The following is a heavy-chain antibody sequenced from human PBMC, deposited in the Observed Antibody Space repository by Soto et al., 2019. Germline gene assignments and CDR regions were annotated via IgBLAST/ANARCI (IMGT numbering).Heavy chain of an antibody. J-gene: IGHJ4*02. D-gene: IGHD1-1*01. CDR3: ATDATTIPGVRSIYLDD. CDR2: ISYNSGNT. CDR1: GFTFNTRA. Sequence: QVQLVESGGGVVLPGRSLRLSCVASGFTFNTRAMHWVRRAPGKGLEWVAVISYNSGNTYYADSVKGRFTISRDNSKNTLYLQMNSLRDEDTAVYYRATDATTIPGVRSIYLDDWGQGTLVTVSS. V-gene: IGHV3-30-3*01.